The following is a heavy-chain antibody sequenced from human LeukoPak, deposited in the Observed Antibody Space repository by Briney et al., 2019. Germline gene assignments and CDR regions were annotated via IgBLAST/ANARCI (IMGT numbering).Heavy chain of an antibody. V-gene: IGHV3-23*01. Sequence: GGSLRLSCAASGFTFSSYAMSWVRQAPGKGPEWVSAISGSGGSTYYADSVKGRFTISRDNSKNTLYLQMNSLRAEDTAVYYCATPDVVVPAAITLGYWGQGTLVTVSS. CDR1: GFTFSSYA. D-gene: IGHD2-2*01. CDR2: ISGSGGST. J-gene: IGHJ4*02. CDR3: ATPDVVVPAAITLGY.